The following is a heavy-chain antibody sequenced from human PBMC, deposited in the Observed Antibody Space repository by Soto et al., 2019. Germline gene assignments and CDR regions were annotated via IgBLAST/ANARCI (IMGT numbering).Heavy chain of an antibody. V-gene: IGHV3-30*18. CDR2: ISYDGSNK. Sequence: HPGGSLRLSCAASGFTFSSYGMHWVRQAPGKGLEWVAVISYDGSNKYYADSVKGRFTISRDNSKNTLYLQMNSLRAEDTAVYYCAKTVSSGAYCSSTSCYFPLVDPWGQGTLVTVSS. CDR3: AKTVSSGAYCSSTSCYFPLVDP. J-gene: IGHJ5*02. D-gene: IGHD2-2*01. CDR1: GFTFSSYG.